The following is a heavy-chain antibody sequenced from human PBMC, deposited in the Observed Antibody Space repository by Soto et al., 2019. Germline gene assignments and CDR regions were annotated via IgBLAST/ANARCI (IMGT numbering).Heavy chain of an antibody. CDR2: IFHGGST. V-gene: IGHV4-34*12. Sequence: SETLSLTCAVYGGSFSGYFWSWIRQPPGKWLEWIGEIFHGGSTNYSPSLKSRATISVDTSKNQFSLELSSVTAADTAVYYCARPHYDSNTFYYFFDYWGQGTLVTVS. J-gene: IGHJ4*02. CDR3: ARPHYDSNTFYYFFDY. D-gene: IGHD3-22*01. CDR1: GGSFSGYF.